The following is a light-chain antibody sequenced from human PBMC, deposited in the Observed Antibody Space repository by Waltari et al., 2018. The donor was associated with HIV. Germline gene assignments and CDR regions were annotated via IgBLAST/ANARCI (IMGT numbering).Light chain of an antibody. CDR2: WAS. Sequence: DIVMTQSPDSLAVSLGERATFSCTSSQSLLYRSDNKNYLAWYQQKPGQPPMLLIYWASVRESGVPDRFSASGSGTDFTLTISSLQAEDVAVYYCQQYYTTPRTFGQGTKVEIK. V-gene: IGKV4-1*01. CDR3: QQYYTTPRT. J-gene: IGKJ1*01. CDR1: QSLLYRSDNKNY.